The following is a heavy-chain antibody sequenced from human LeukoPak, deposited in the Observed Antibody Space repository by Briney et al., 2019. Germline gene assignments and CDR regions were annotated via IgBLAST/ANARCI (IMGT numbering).Heavy chain of an antibody. CDR2: ISAYNGNT. J-gene: IGHJ4*02. D-gene: IGHD6-6*01. Sequence: ASVKVSCKASGYTFAAYYMYWVRQAPGQGLEWMGWISAYNGNTNYAQKLQGRVTMTTDTSTSTAYMELRSLRSDDTAVYYCARVGYSSSSGNGYWGQGTLVTVSS. CDR3: ARVGYSSSSGNGY. CDR1: GYTFAAYY. V-gene: IGHV1-18*04.